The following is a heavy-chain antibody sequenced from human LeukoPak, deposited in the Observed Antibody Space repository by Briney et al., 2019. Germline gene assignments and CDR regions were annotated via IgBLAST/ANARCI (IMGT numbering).Heavy chain of an antibody. D-gene: IGHD5-24*01. V-gene: IGHV4-39*01. CDR2: IYSSGNT. CDR3: ATRREGYTYFDY. Sequence: SESLSLTCSGSGGSMTSFTYWWGWIRQPPGKGLEWIGNIYSSGNTYYIPSLKSRLTMSVDTSQNLFSLKLTSVTAADTAIYYCATRREGYTYFDYWGQGALVTVSS. CDR1: GGSMTSFTYW. J-gene: IGHJ4*02.